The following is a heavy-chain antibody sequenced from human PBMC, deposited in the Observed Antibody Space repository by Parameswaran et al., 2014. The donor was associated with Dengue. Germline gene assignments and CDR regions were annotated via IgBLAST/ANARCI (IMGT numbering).Heavy chain of an antibody. CDR2: ISSSSSYI. D-gene: IGHD3-3*01. V-gene: IGHV3-21*01. CDR3: AREAVDRFLDGSPPPLHYYYYMDV. Sequence: GESLKISCAASGFTFSSYSMNWVRQAPGKGLEWVSSISSSSSYIYYADSVKGRFTISRDNAKNSLYLQMNSLRAEDTAVYYCAREAVDRFLDGSPPPLHYYYYMDVWGKGTTVTVSS. J-gene: IGHJ6*03. CDR1: GFTFSSYS.